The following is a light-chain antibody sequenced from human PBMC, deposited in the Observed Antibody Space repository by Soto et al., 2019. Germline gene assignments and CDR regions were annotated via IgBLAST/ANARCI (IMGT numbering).Light chain of an antibody. Sequence: DIQMTQSPSSLSASVGNRVTITCQASQDIATYLNWYQQKPGKAPNLLIYDASDLETGVPPRFSGSGSGTDFTFTISNLQPEDIATYYCQQYDSLPFTFGPGTKVDIK. CDR1: QDIATY. V-gene: IGKV1-33*01. CDR3: QQYDSLPFT. J-gene: IGKJ3*01. CDR2: DAS.